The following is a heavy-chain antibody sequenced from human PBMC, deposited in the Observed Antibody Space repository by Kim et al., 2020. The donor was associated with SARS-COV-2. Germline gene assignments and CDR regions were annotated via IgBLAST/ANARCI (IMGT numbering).Heavy chain of an antibody. Sequence: GGSLRLSCAASGFTFSSYGMHWVRQAPGKGLEWVAVIWYDGSNKYYADSVKGRFTISRDNSKNTLYLQMNSLRAEDTAVYYCARGRIAVAVPNAFDIWGQGTMVTVSS. D-gene: IGHD6-19*01. V-gene: IGHV3-33*08. CDR3: ARGRIAVAVPNAFDI. CDR1: GFTFSSYG. CDR2: IWYDGSNK. J-gene: IGHJ3*02.